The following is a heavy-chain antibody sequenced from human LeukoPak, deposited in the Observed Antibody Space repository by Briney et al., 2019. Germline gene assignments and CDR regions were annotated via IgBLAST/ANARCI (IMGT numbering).Heavy chain of an antibody. CDR1: GGTFSSYA. CDR2: IIPIFGTA. J-gene: IGHJ5*02. Sequence: SVKVSCKASGGTFSSYAISWVRQAPGQGLEWMGGIIPIFGTANYAQKFQGRVTITTDESTSTAYMELSSLRSEDTAVYYCARFFGYYDSSATGWFDPWGQGTPVTVSS. V-gene: IGHV1-69*05. D-gene: IGHD3-22*01. CDR3: ARFFGYYDSSATGWFDP.